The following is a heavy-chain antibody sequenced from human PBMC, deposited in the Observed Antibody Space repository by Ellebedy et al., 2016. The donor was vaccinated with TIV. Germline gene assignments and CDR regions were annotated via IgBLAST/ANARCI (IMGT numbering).Heavy chain of an antibody. V-gene: IGHV1-18*04. D-gene: IGHD1-26*01. CDR2: ISSYNGNT. Sequence: ASVKVSCKASGYTFTSYGISWVRQAPGQGLEWMGWISSYNGNTNYAQKLQGRVTMTRDTSTNTVYMELSSLRSEDTAVYYCARRGGLVGPTTAFDIWGQGTMVTVSS. J-gene: IGHJ3*02. CDR1: GYTFTSYG. CDR3: ARRGGLVGPTTAFDI.